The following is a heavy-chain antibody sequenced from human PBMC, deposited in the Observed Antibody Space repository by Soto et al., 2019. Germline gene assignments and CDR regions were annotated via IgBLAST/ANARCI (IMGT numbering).Heavy chain of an antibody. J-gene: IGHJ1*01. CDR3: ARTLTPNPAAYFQH. Sequence: QVQLVQSGAEAKKPGASVKVSCKASGYTFTRYYMHWVRQAPGQGLEWMGIINPSGGSTTYAQKFQCRVTMTRDTYTSTVYMELSSLRSEDTAVYYCARTLTPNPAAYFQHWGQGTLVTVSS. V-gene: IGHV1-46*03. CDR2: INPSGGST. CDR1: GYTFTRYY. D-gene: IGHD3-16*01.